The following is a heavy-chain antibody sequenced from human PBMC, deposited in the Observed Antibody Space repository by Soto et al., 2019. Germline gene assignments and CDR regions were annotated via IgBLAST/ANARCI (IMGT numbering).Heavy chain of an antibody. CDR1: GYTFTGYY. Sequence: GASVKVSCKASGYTFTGYYMHWVRQAPGQGLEWMGWINPNSGGTNYAQKFQGWVTMTRDTSISTAYMELSSLRSEDTAVYYCARDGTVAGTKLRYYGMDVWGQGTTVTVSS. V-gene: IGHV1-2*04. D-gene: IGHD6-19*01. CDR3: ARDGTVAGTKLRYYGMDV. J-gene: IGHJ6*02. CDR2: INPNSGGT.